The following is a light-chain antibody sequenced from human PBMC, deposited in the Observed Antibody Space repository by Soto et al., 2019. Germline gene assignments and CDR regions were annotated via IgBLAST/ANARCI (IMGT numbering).Light chain of an antibody. Sequence: EIVLTQSPGTLSLSPGERATLSCRASQSITTSFLAWYQQKPGQAPRLLIYRASTRVTGIPDRFSGSGSGTDFTLTISRLEPGDFAVYYCHQYGGSSPSYTFGQGTNVEIK. CDR2: RAS. J-gene: IGKJ2*01. CDR1: QSITTSF. CDR3: HQYGGSSPSYT. V-gene: IGKV3-20*01.